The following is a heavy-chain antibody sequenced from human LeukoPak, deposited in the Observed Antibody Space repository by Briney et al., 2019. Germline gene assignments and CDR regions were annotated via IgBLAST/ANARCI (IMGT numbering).Heavy chain of an antibody. CDR3: ARPQPYSSSSYFDY. D-gene: IGHD6-6*01. Sequence: ASVTVSCKASGYTFTSYGISWVRQAPGQGLEWMGWISAYNGNTDYAQKLQGRVTMTTDTSTSTAYMELRSLRSDDTAVYYCARPQPYSSSSYFDYWGQGTLVTVSS. CDR2: ISAYNGNT. J-gene: IGHJ4*02. CDR1: GYTFTSYG. V-gene: IGHV1-18*01.